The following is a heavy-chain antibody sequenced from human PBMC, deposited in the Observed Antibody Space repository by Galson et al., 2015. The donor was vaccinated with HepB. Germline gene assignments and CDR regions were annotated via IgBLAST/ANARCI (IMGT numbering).Heavy chain of an antibody. D-gene: IGHD2-2*01. V-gene: IGHV1-18*01. CDR2: TSSYLGDT. CDR3: ARDPVVLVPADSLRGNKGLDV. Sequence: SVKVSCKASGYNFNSYGVTWVRQAPGQGLEWMGWTSSYLGDTNYAQKFQGRLTVTTDASTNTVYMELTSLTSDDTAVYYCARDPVVLVPADSLRGNKGLDVWGQGTTVTVS. CDR1: GYNFNSYG. J-gene: IGHJ6*02.